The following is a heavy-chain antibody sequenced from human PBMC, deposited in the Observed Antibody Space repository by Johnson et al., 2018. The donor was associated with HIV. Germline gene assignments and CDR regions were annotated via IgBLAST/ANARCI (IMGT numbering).Heavy chain of an antibody. J-gene: IGHJ3*02. CDR3: AREGPSERAGFDI. Sequence: VQLVESGGGLVQPGGSLRLSCAASGFTFSDHYMDWVRQAPGKGLEWVGRTRNKANSYTTEYAASVKGRFTISRDDSKNSLYLQMNSLKTDDTAVYYCAREGPSERAGFDIWGQGTMVTVSS. V-gene: IGHV3-72*01. CDR1: GFTFSDHY. CDR2: TRNKANSYTT.